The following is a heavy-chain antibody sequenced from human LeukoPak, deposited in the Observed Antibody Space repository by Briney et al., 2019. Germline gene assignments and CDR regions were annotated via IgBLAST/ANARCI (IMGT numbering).Heavy chain of an antibody. J-gene: IGHJ4*02. Sequence: GGTLRLSCAASGFTFSSYAMSWVRQAPGKGLEWVSGISGSGDNTYYADSVRGRFTISRDNSKNTLYVQVNSLGTEDTAAYYCAKGSYYDSSGSFYFDYWGQGTLVTVSS. CDR3: AKGSYYDSSGSFYFDY. CDR2: ISGSGDNT. V-gene: IGHV3-23*01. D-gene: IGHD3-22*01. CDR1: GFTFSSYA.